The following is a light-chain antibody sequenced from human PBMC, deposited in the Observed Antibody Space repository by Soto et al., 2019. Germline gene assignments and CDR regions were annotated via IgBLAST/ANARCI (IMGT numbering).Light chain of an antibody. V-gene: IGKV3-20*01. J-gene: IGKJ2*01. CDR3: QQSGSSFYT. CDR1: QSVSSAY. Sequence: EIVLTQSPGTLSLSPGERATLSCRASQSVSSAYLAWYQQIPGQAPRLLIYGASSRATGIPDRFSGSGSGTDFTLTSRGLEPEEFAVYYCQQSGSSFYTFGQGTNLEIK. CDR2: GAS.